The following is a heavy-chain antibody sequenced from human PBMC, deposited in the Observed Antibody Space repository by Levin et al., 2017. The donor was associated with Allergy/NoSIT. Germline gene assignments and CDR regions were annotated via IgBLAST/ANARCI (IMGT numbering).Heavy chain of an antibody. V-gene: IGHV1-69*06. CDR1: GGTFSSYG. CDR2: IIPIFGTA. Sequence: SVKVSCKGSGGTFSSYGISWVRQAPGQGLEWMGGIIPIFGTANYAQKFQGRVTITADKSTSTAYMELSSLRSEDTAVYYCARGPDLETAMGYWGQGTLVTVSS. CDR3: ARGPDLETAMGY. D-gene: IGHD5-18*01. J-gene: IGHJ4*02.